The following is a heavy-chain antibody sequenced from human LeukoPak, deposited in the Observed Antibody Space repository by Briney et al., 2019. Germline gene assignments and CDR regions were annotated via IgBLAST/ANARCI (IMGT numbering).Heavy chain of an antibody. CDR2: IKKDGSEK. V-gene: IGHV3-7*01. CDR1: GFTFSSYW. CDR3: ARGEVAAAAPEGKDAFDI. D-gene: IGHD6-13*01. J-gene: IGHJ3*02. Sequence: PGGSLRLSCAASGFTFSSYWMSWVRQAPGKGLEWVANIKKDGSEKKYVDSVKGRFTISRDNSKNTLYLQMNSLRAGDTAVYYCARGEVAAAAPEGKDAFDIWGQGTMVTVSS.